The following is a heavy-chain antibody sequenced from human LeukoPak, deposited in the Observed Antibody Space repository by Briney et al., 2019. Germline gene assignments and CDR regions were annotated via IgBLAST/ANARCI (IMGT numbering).Heavy chain of an antibody. CDR3: ARDKAGATF. V-gene: IGHV1-18*01. Sequence: ASVTVSFKASGYTFTIYTISWVRQAPGQGLEWMGLISAYNGNTDYAQKLQDRVTITADTSTSTASMELRSLRSDDTAVYYCARDKAGATFWGQGTLVTVSS. CDR1: GYTFTIYT. D-gene: IGHD1-26*01. J-gene: IGHJ4*02. CDR2: ISAYNGNT.